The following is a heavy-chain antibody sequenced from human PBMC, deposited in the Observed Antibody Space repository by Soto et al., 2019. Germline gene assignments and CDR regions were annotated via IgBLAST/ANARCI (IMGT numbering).Heavy chain of an antibody. CDR3: ARDQYSGYDLAPVGY. V-gene: IGHV1-18*01. Sequence: ASVKVSCKASGYTFTSYGISWVRQAPGQGLEWMGWISAHNGNTNYAQKLQGRVTMTTDTSTGTAYMELRSLRSDDTAVYYCARDQYSGYDLAPVGYWGQGTLVTVSS. CDR1: GYTFTSYG. D-gene: IGHD5-12*01. CDR2: ISAHNGNT. J-gene: IGHJ4*02.